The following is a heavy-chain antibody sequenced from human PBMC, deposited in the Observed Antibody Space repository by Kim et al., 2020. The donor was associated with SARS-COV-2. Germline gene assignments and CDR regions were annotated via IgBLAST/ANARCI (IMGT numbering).Heavy chain of an antibody. J-gene: IGHJ6*02. CDR1: GFTFGDYA. D-gene: IGHD2-2*01. V-gene: IGHV3-49*03. CDR2: IRSKAYGGTT. Sequence: GGSLRLSCTASGFTFGDYAMSWFRQAPGKGLEWVGFIRSKAYGGTTEYAASVKGRFTISRDDSKSIAYLQVNSLKTEDTAVYYCTRELIVVVPAAMFGGEYYYYGMDVWGQGTTVTVSS. CDR3: TRELIVVVPAAMFGGEYYYYGMDV.